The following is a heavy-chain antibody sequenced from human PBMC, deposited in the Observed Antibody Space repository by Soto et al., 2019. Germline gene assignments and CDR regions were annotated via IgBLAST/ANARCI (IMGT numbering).Heavy chain of an antibody. V-gene: IGHV3-30*06. J-gene: IGHJ4*02. CDR1: GFIFSNYG. D-gene: IGHD3-10*02. Sequence: QVQLVESGGGVVQPGRSLRLSCVGSGFIFSNYGMHWVRQAPGKGLEWVAFISYDGSDILYADSVKGRFTISRDNSKSTLFLHMNRPTAEDTAIYCCAIVRVADSALDHWGQGTLVTVSS. CDR3: AIVRVADSALDH. CDR2: ISYDGSDI.